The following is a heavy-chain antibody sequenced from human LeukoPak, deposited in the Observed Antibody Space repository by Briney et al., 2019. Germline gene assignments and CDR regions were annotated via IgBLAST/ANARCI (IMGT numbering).Heavy chain of an antibody. CDR3: ARLGFDY. V-gene: IGHV4-39*01. J-gene: IGHJ4*02. CDR2: IYYSGST. CDR1: GGSISSSSYY. Sequence: PSETLPLTCTVSGGSISSSSYYWGWIRQPPGKGLEWIGSIYYSGSTYYNPSLKSRVTISVDTSKNQFSLKLSSVTAADTAVYYCARLGFDYWGQGTLVTVSS.